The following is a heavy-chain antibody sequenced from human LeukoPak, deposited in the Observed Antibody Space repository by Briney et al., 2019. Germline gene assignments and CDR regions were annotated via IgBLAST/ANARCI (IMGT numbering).Heavy chain of an antibody. V-gene: IGHV1-69*05. J-gene: IGHJ4*02. CDR2: IIPIFGTA. CDR3: ARAGWFGELLYGLFFDY. D-gene: IGHD3-10*01. CDR1: GGTFSSYA. Sequence: SVKVSCKASGGTFSSYAISWVRQAPGQGLEWMGGIIPIFGTANYAQKFQGRVTITTDESTSTAYMELSSLRSEDTAVYYCARAGWFGELLYGLFFDYWGQGTLVTVSS.